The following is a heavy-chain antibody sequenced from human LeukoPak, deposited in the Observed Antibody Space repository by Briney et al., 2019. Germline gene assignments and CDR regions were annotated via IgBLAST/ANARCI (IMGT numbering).Heavy chain of an antibody. D-gene: IGHD6-19*01. CDR3: ARLLAVAGGDAFDI. CDR1: GGSISGYF. Sequence: SETLSLTCTVAGGSISGYFWSWIRQPPGKGLELIGYLYDNGSTSYNPSFKSQVTASVDTSKDQFSLRLSSVTAADTAVYYCARLLAVAGGDAFDIWGQGKMVTASS. CDR2: LYDNGST. J-gene: IGHJ3*02. V-gene: IGHV4-59*08.